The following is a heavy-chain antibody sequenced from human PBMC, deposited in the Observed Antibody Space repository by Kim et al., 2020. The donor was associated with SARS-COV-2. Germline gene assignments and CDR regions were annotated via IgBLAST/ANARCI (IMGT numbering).Heavy chain of an antibody. D-gene: IGHD3-10*01. V-gene: IGHV1-69*13. CDR3: ARTGLGRYYYYGMDV. Sequence: SVKVSCKASGGTFSSYAISWVRQAPGQGLEWMGGIIPIFGTANYAQKFQGRVTITADESTSTAYMELSSLRSEDTAVYYCARTGLGRYYYYGMDVWGQGTTVTVSS. J-gene: IGHJ6*02. CDR2: IIPIFGTA. CDR1: GGTFSSYA.